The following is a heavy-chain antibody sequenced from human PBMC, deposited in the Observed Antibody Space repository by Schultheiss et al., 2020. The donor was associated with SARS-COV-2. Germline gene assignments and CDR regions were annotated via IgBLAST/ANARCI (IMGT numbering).Heavy chain of an antibody. CDR2: IYYSGST. CDR3: ASTRYYFDY. CDR1: GGSISSYY. D-gene: IGHD1-1*01. V-gene: IGHV4-4*07. J-gene: IGHJ4*02. Sequence: SETLSLTCIVSGGSISSYYWSWIRQPAGKGLEWIGSIYYSGSTNYNPSLKSRVTISVDTSKNQFSLKLSSVTAADTAVYYCASTRYYFDYWGQGTLVTVSS.